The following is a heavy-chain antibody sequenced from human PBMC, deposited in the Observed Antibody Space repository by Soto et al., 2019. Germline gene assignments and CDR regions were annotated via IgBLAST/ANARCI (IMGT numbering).Heavy chain of an antibody. J-gene: IGHJ4*02. D-gene: IGHD2-21*01. CDR1: GFTFSNSA. CDR2: IRDSDSGGST. Sequence: WGSLRLSCASSGFTFSNSAMTGVRQAPAEGLEWVSTIRDSDSGGSTFYADSVKGRFTISRDDSKNTLYLQMSSLGAEDTAMYYCAKVRVGIDVDFDYWGQGALVTVSS. CDR3: AKVRVGIDVDFDY. V-gene: IGHV3-23*01.